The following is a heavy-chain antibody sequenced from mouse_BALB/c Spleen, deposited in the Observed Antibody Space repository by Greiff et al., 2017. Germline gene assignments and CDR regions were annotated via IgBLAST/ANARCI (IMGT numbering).Heavy chain of an antibody. CDR2: ISSGGGNT. CDR1: GFTFSSYT. Sequence: DVKLVESGGDLVKPGGSLKLSCAASGFTFSSYTMSWVRQTPEKRLEWVATISSGGGNTYYPDSVKGRFTISRDNAKNNLYLQMSSLRSEDTALYYCAREVFAYWGQGTLVTVSA. J-gene: IGHJ3*01. V-gene: IGHV5-9*03. CDR3: AREVFAY.